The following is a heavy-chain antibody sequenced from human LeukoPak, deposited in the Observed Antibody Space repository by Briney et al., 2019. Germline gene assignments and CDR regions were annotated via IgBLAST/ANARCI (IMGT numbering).Heavy chain of an antibody. CDR2: IYSGGST. CDR1: GFTVSSNY. CDR3: ASGTDLNYYGSGSYYPVDY. D-gene: IGHD3-10*01. V-gene: IGHV3-53*01. J-gene: IGHJ4*02. Sequence: GGSLRLSCAASGFTVSSNYMSWVRQAPGKGLEWVSVIYSGGSTYYADSVKGRFTISRDNSKNTLYLQMNSLRAEDTAVYYCASGTDLNYYGSGSYYPVDYWGQGTLVTVSS.